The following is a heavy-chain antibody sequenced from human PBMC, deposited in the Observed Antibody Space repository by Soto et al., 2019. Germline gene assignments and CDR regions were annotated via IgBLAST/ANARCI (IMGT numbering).Heavy chain of an antibody. CDR2: INSSSSYT. D-gene: IGHD6-13*01. Sequence: QVKLVESGGGLVKPGESLRLSCAASGFTFSDYYMSWIRQAPGKGLEWVSYINSSSSYTNYADSVKGLFTISRDNAKNSLYPQMNSLRAEDTAVHYCAGIIAAAGGRRDFDVWGRGTLVTVSS. V-gene: IGHV3-11*05. J-gene: IGHJ2*01. CDR1: GFTFSDYY. CDR3: AGIIAAAGGRRDFDV.